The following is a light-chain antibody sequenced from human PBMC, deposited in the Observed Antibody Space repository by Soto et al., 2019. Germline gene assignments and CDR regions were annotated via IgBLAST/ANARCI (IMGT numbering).Light chain of an antibody. J-gene: IGKJ4*01. Sequence: DIQMTQSPSSLSASVGDRVTITCRASQSIGYYLNWYQQKPGKAPKLLIYAASNLQSGVSSRFIGRGSGKEFTLTISSLQPEDLATYYCQQLNSYPRLFNFGGGTKVDI. CDR1: QSIGYY. CDR2: AAS. V-gene: IGKV1-17*01. CDR3: QQLNSYPRLFN.